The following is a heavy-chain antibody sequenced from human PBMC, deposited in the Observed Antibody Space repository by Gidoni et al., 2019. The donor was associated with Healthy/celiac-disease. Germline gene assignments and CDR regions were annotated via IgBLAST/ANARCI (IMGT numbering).Heavy chain of an antibody. CDR3: ARVGPYGDYYGMDV. Sequence: EVQLLEPGGGRVKPGGSLRPSCAASGLTVSSYSMNWVGQAPGKGLEWVSSISSCSDYIYYPDSIKGRIPITSDNAKNSLYLPMNSLRAEGTAVYYCARVGPYGDYYGMDVWGQGTTVTVSS. CDR2: ISSCSDYI. CDR1: GLTVSSYS. V-gene: IGHV3-21*01. D-gene: IGHD4-17*01. J-gene: IGHJ6*02.